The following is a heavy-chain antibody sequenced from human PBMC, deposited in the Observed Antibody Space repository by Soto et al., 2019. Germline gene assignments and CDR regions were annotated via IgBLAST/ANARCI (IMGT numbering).Heavy chain of an antibody. CDR1: GFTVRTSA. CDR3: VRPYYSSSWFPFDR. Sequence: EVQLVESGGQLMQRGGPLTLSGAASGFTVRTSAMPWGRQVPGKGLEWFAGVHSASNTYYADSVKGRFTISRDTSQNTLYLRLTSLRVDDTAVYYCVRPYYSSSWFPFDRWAQGALFSVAS. V-gene: IGHV3-53*01. CDR2: VHSASNT. D-gene: IGHD6-13*01. J-gene: IGHJ4*02.